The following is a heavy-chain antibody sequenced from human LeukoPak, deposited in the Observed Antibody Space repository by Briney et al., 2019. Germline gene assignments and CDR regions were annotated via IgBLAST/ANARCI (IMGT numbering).Heavy chain of an antibody. CDR2: ISYDGSNK. CDR3: ARLYF. V-gene: IGHV3-30-3*01. J-gene: IGHJ4*02. Sequence: GRSLRLSCAASGFTFSSYAMHWVRQAPGKGLEWVAVISYDGSNKYYADSVKGRFTISRGNSKNALYLQMDSLRAEDTAVYYCARLYFWGQGTLVTVSS. CDR1: GFTFSSYA.